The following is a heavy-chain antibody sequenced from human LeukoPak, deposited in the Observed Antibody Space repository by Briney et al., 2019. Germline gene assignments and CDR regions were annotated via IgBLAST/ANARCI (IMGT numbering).Heavy chain of an antibody. V-gene: IGHV4-59*01. CDR1: GGSISRYY. D-gene: IGHD6-13*01. J-gene: IGHJ4*02. Sequence: SETLSLTCTVSGGSISRYYWSWLRQRPGKGVERIGCIYYSGRTTYNPSLKSRVTISVDTSKNQFSLKLSSVTAADTAAYYCARVVSGYSSSWYIDYWGQGTLVTVSS. CDR3: ARVVSGYSSSWYIDY. CDR2: IYYSGRT.